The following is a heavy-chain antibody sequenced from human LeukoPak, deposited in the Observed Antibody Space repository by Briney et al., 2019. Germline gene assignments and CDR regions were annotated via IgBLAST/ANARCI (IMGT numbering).Heavy chain of an antibody. V-gene: IGHV3-21*01. CDR1: GFTFSSYS. CDR2: ISSSSSYM. Sequence: GGSLRLSCAASGFTFSSYSMNWVREAPGQGLEWVSPISSSSSYMYYADSVKGRFTISRDNAKNSLYLQMNSLRAEDTAVYYCARGGGNDYMDVWGKGTTVTVSS. CDR3: ARGGGNDYMDV. D-gene: IGHD3-16*01. J-gene: IGHJ6*03.